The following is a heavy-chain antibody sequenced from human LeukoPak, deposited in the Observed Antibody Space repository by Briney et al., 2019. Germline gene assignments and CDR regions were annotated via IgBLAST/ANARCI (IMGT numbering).Heavy chain of an antibody. CDR3: ARATRNGYDY. CDR1: GFTFRVYG. CDR2: ISHDSETI. D-gene: IGHD5-24*01. V-gene: IGHV3-48*04. Sequence: GGSLRLSCAASGFTFRVYGMNWVRQAPGKGPEWVSYISHDSETIYYADSVKGRFTMSRDNAKSSLCLQVSSLRADDTAVYYCARATRNGYDYWGQGTLVTVSS. J-gene: IGHJ4*02.